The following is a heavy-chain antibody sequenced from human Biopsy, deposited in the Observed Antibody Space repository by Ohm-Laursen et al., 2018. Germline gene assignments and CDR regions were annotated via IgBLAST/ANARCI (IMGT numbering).Heavy chain of an antibody. V-gene: IGHV4-38-2*01. CDR2: IYHSGST. CDR3: ARGQALKSFDY. Sequence: TLSLTCAVSGYSISGGYYWGWIRQPPGKGLEWIGSIYHSGSTYYNPSLKSRVTISVDTSKNQFSLKLSSVTAADTAGYYCARGQALKSFDYWGQGTLVTVSS. J-gene: IGHJ4*02. CDR1: GYSISGGYY.